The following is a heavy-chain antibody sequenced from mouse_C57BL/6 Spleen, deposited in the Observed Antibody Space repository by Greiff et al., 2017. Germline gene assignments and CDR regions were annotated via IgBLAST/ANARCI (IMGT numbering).Heavy chain of an antibody. D-gene: IGHD2-4*01. J-gene: IGHJ2*01. CDR2: IDPSDSET. CDR1: GYTFTSYW. Sequence: QVQLQQPGAELVRPGSSVKLSCKASGYTFTSYWMHWVKQRPIQGLEWIGNIDPSDSETHYNQKFKDKATLTVDKSSSTAYMQLSSLTSEDSAVYYCARSYDYDRGYYYDDWGQGTTLTVAS. V-gene: IGHV1-52*01. CDR3: ARSYDYDRGYYYDD.